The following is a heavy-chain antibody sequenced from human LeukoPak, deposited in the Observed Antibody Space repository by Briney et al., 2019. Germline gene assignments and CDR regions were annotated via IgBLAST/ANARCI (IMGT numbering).Heavy chain of an antibody. Sequence: PSETLSLTCTVSGGSISSSSYYWGWIRQPPGKGLEWIGEINHSGSTNYNPSLKSRVTISVDTSKNQISLKLSSVTAADTAVYYCARGGEIVVVVAATRNYYYYMDVWGKGTTVTVSS. CDR2: INHSGST. CDR1: GGSISSSSYY. D-gene: IGHD2-15*01. V-gene: IGHV4-39*07. CDR3: ARGGEIVVVVAATRNYYYYMDV. J-gene: IGHJ6*03.